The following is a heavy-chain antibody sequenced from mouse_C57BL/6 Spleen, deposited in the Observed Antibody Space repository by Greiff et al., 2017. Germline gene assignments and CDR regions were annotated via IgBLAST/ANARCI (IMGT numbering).Heavy chain of an antibody. CDR2: IYPGSGNT. D-gene: IGHD1-3*01. Sequence: VKLVESGPELVKPGASVKISCKASGFSFTSYYIHWVKQRPGQGLEWIGWIYPGSGNTKYNEKFQGKATLTADTTSSTAYMQLSRLTSDDSAVYYCARPYSNYGSSYFGYWGQGTTLTVSS. V-gene: IGHV1-66*01. CDR1: GFSFTSYY. J-gene: IGHJ2*01. CDR3: ARPYSNYGSSYFGY.